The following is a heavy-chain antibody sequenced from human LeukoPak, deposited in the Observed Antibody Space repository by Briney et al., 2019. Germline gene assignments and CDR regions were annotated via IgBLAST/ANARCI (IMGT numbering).Heavy chain of an antibody. J-gene: IGHJ4*02. Sequence: GGSLRLSCAASGFTFSSYAMHWVRQAPGKGLVWVSRINSDGSSTSYADSVKGRFTISRDNAKNTLYLQMNSLRAEDTAVYYCARGQWLVSGDLSYWGQGTLVTVSS. CDR2: INSDGSST. CDR1: GFTFSSYA. D-gene: IGHD6-19*01. CDR3: ARGQWLVSGDLSY. V-gene: IGHV3-74*01.